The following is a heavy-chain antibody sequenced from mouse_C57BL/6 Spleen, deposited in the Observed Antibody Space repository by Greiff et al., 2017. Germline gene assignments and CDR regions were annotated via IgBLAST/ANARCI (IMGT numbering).Heavy chain of an antibody. Sequence: EVKLVESGGGLVQPGGSLSLSCAASGFTFTDYYMSWVRQPPGKALEWLGFIRNKANGYTTEYSASVKGRFTISRDNSQSILYLQMNALRAEDSATYYGARYSDYYGPSYVGFDYWGQGTTLTVSS. D-gene: IGHD1-2*01. CDR3: ARYSDYYGPSYVGFDY. V-gene: IGHV7-3*01. J-gene: IGHJ2*01. CDR1: GFTFTDYY. CDR2: IRNKANGYTT.